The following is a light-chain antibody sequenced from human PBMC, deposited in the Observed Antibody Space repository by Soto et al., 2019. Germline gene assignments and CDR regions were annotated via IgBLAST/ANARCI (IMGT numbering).Light chain of an antibody. CDR1: QTISSW. CDR3: QHYNSYSEA. CDR2: RTS. V-gene: IGKV1-5*03. J-gene: IGKJ1*01. Sequence: DIQMTQSPSTLSGSVGDRVTITCRASQTISSWLDWYQQKPGKAPKLLIYRTSTLNSGVPSRFSGSVSGTDFTLTISSLQPDDFATYYCQHYNSYSEAFGQGTKVELK.